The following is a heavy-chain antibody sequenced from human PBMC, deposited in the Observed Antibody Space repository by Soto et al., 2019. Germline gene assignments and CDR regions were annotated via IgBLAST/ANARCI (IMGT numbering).Heavy chain of an antibody. CDR1: GGSVSSGDYS. D-gene: IGHD3-10*01. CDR2: IYHSGNT. CDR3: ACDYGSGSYRFDS. V-gene: IGHV4-30-2*01. J-gene: IGHJ4*02. Sequence: QVQLQESGSGLMKPSQTLSLTCAVSGGSVSSGDYSWSWIRQPPGKGLEWIGYIYHSGNTVYNPSLKSRVTISMDRSKNQFSLKLTSVTAVDTAVYYCACDYGSGSYRFDSWGQGILVTVSS.